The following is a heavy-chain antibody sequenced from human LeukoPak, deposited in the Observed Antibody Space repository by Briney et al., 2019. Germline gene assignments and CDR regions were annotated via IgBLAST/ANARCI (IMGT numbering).Heavy chain of an antibody. V-gene: IGHV4-34*01. CDR1: GGSFSGYY. CDR3: ARGGKEMATVYFDY. CDR2: INHSGST. Sequence: PSETLSLTCAVYGGSFSGYYWSWIRQPPGKALEWIGEINHSGSTNYNPSLKSRVTISVDTSKNQFSLKLSSVTAADTAVYYCARGGKEMATVYFDYWGQGTLVTVSS. D-gene: IGHD5-24*01. J-gene: IGHJ4*02.